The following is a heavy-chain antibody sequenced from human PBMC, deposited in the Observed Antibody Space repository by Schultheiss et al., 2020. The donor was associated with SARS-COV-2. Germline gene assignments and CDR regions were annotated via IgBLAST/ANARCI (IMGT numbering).Heavy chain of an antibody. D-gene: IGHD3-10*01. CDR2: IYYSGST. Sequence: SETLSLTCTVSGASISSSSYYWSWIRQPPGKGLEWIGYIYYSGSTNYNPSLKSRVTMSVDTSKNQFSLKLSSVTAADTAVYYCASMVRGYYSGIDVWGQGRTVTVSS. J-gene: IGHJ6*02. V-gene: IGHV4-61*05. CDR3: ASMVRGYYSGIDV. CDR1: GASISSSSYY.